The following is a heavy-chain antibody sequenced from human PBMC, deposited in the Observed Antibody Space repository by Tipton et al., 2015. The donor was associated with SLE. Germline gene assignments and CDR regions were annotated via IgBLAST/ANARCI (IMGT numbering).Heavy chain of an antibody. V-gene: IGHV4-61*02. D-gene: IGHD5-18*01. Sequence: TLSLTCTVSGGSISSGSYYWSWIRQPAGKGLEWIGRIYTSGSTNYNPSLKSRLTISVGTSKNQFYLKLSSVTAADSAVYYCARDGDTYAFDIWGQGTMVTVSS. CDR2: IYTSGST. CDR3: ARDGDTYAFDI. CDR1: GGSISSGSYY. J-gene: IGHJ3*02.